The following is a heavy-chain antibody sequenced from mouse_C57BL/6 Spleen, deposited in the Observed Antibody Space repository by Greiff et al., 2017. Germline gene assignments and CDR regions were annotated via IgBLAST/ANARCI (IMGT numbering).Heavy chain of an antibody. J-gene: IGHJ2*01. Sequence: VQLVESGAELARPGASVKLSCKASGYTFTSYGISWVKQRTGQGLEWIGEIYPRSGNTYYNEKFKGKATLTADKSSSTAYMELRSLTSEDSAVYFCARLTTVVARDYWGQGTTLTVSS. D-gene: IGHD1-1*01. CDR3: ARLTTVVARDY. V-gene: IGHV1-81*01. CDR1: GYTFTSYG. CDR2: IYPRSGNT.